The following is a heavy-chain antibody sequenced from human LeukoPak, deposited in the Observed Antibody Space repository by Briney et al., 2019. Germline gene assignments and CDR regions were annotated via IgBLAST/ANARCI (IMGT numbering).Heavy chain of an antibody. J-gene: IGHJ3*02. Sequence: ASVKVSCKASGYTFTDYYMHWVRQAPGQGLEWMGWINPNSGGTSYAQKFQGRVTMTRDTSISTAYMELSRLRSDDTAVYYCAREGRGWAFDIWGQGTMVTVSS. CDR3: AREGRGWAFDI. CDR2: INPNSGGT. V-gene: IGHV1-2*02. D-gene: IGHD2-15*01. CDR1: GYTFTDYY.